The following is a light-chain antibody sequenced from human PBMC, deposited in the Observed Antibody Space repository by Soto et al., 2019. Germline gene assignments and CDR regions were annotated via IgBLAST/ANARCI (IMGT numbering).Light chain of an antibody. J-gene: IGKJ3*01. CDR1: QDIRTS. CDR3: HHYNDLPPFT. Sequence: DIQMTQSPSSLSASVGARVSITCQASQDIRTSLSWFQHKPGRAPKLLIYGASYLETGVPSRFRGSGSGTDFTFTMTSLQPEDIATYYCHHYNDLPPFTFGPGTIVDIK. CDR2: GAS. V-gene: IGKV1-33*01.